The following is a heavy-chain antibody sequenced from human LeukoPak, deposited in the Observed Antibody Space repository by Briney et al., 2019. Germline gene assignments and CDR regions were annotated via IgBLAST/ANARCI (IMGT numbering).Heavy chain of an antibody. Sequence: GGSLRLSCAASGFTFTNYAMTWVRQAPGKGLEGVSVIGASGADTYYSDSVKGRFTVSRDNSQNTLSLHMSSLRAEDTAVDYCAKGTRPLVSPGFDYWGQGTLVTVSS. CDR3: AKGTRPLVSPGFDY. J-gene: IGHJ4*02. CDR2: IGASGADT. CDR1: GFTFTNYA. D-gene: IGHD5/OR15-5a*01. V-gene: IGHV3-23*01.